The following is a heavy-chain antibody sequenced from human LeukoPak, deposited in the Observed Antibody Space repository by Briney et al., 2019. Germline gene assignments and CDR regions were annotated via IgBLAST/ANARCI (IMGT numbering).Heavy chain of an antibody. CDR2: INHSGST. CDR1: GGSFSGYY. J-gene: IGHJ4*02. CDR3: ARRPAIGIAAAIGY. Sequence: SETLSLTCAVYGGSFSGYYWSWIRQPPGKGLEWIGEINHSGSTNYNPSLKSRVTISVDTSKNQFSLKLSSVTAADTAVYYCARRPAIGIAAAIGYWGQGTLVTVSS. D-gene: IGHD6-13*01. V-gene: IGHV4-34*01.